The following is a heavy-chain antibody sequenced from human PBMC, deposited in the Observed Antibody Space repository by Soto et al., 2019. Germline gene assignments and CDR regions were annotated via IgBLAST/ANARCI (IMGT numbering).Heavy chain of an antibody. J-gene: IGHJ4*02. D-gene: IGHD3-10*01. Sequence: QLQLQESGSGLVKPSQTLSLTRAVSGGSISSGGYSWSWIRQPPGKGLEWIGYIYHSGSTYYNPSLKSRVTISVDRSKNQFSLKLSSVTAADTAVYYCARARGDGYNYLGYWGQGTLVTVSS. CDR3: ARARGDGYNYLGY. CDR2: IYHSGST. CDR1: GGSISSGGYS. V-gene: IGHV4-30-2*01.